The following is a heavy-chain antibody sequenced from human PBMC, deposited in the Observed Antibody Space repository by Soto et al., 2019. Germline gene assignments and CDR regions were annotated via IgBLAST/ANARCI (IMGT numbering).Heavy chain of an antibody. CDR1: GGSFSGYY. V-gene: IGHV4-34*01. D-gene: IGHD3-3*01. Sequence: SETLSLTCAVYGGSFSGYYWSWIRQPPGKGLEWIGEINHSGSTNYNPSLKSRVTISVDTSKNQFSLKLSSVTAADTAVYYCARRFFYYYYYMDVWGKGTTVTVSS. CDR2: INHSGST. J-gene: IGHJ6*03. CDR3: ARRFFYYYYYMDV.